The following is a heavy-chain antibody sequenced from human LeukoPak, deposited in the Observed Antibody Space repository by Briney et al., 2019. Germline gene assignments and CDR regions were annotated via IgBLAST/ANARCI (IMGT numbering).Heavy chain of an antibody. CDR2: IRSKANSYAT. CDR3: ARDKGTSYLSSFDY. J-gene: IGHJ4*02. V-gene: IGHV3-73*01. Sequence: GGSLRLSCAASGFTFSGSAMHWVRQASGKGLEWVGRIRSKANSYATAYAASVKGRFTISRDDSKNTLYLQMNSLRAADTAVYYCARDKGTSYLSSFDYWGQGTLVTVSS. D-gene: IGHD6-6*01. CDR1: GFTFSGSA.